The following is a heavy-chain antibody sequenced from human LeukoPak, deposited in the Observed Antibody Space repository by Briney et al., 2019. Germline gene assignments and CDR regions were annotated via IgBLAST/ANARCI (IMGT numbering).Heavy chain of an antibody. J-gene: IGHJ5*02. CDR2: IIPIFGTA. Sequence: ASVKVSCKASGGTFSSYAISWVRQAPGQGLEWMGGIIPIFGTANYAQKFQGRVTITADESTSTAYMELSSLRSEDTAVYYCARSEVRGPHMDNWFDPWGQGTLVTVSS. D-gene: IGHD3-10*01. CDR1: GGTFSSYA. CDR3: ARSEVRGPHMDNWFDP. V-gene: IGHV1-69*13.